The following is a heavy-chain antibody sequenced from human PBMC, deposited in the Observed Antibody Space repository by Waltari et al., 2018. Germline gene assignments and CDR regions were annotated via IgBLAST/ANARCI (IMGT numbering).Heavy chain of an antibody. D-gene: IGHD1-26*01. CDR2: IYTSGST. CDR3: AREWVRDPAEYYYYDMDV. J-gene: IGHJ6*03. V-gene: IGHV4-4*07. Sequence: QVQLQESGPGLVKPSETLSLTCTVSGGSISSYYWSWIRQPAGKGLEWIGRIYTSGSTNYITSRKRRVTMAVDTSKNQFSMKLSSVTAADTAVYYCAREWVRDPAEYYYYDMDVWGKGTTVTISS. CDR1: GGSISSYY.